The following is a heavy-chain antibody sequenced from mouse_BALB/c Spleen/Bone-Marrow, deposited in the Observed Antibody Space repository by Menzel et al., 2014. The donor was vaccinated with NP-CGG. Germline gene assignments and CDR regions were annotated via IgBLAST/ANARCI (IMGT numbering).Heavy chain of an antibody. CDR3: ARRVGRGGFAY. CDR1: GFAFTSYD. J-gene: IGHJ3*01. CDR2: ISSGVGST. V-gene: IGHV5-12-1*01. Sequence: EVMLVESGGGLVKPGGSLKLACAASGFAFTSYDMSWVRQTPEKRLEWVAYISSGVGSTYYQDTVKGRFTISRDNAKNTLYLQMSSLKSEDTAMFYCARRVGRGGFAYWAKGLWSLSLQ.